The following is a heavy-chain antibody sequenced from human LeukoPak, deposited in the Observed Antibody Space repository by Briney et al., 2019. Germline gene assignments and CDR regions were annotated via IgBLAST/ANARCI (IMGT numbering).Heavy chain of an antibody. CDR2: IWYDGSNK. Sequence: PGRSLRLSCAASGFTFSSYGMHWVRQAPGKGLEWVAVIWYDGSNKYYADPVKGRFTISRDNSKNTLYLQMNSLRAEDTAVYYCAKDYGGNSMIDYWGQGTLVTVSS. J-gene: IGHJ4*02. CDR1: GFTFSSYG. D-gene: IGHD4-23*01. V-gene: IGHV3-33*06. CDR3: AKDYGGNSMIDY.